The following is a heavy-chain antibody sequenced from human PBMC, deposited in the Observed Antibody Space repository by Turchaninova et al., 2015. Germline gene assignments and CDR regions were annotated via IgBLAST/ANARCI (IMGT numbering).Heavy chain of an antibody. CDR1: GGSVSSGSYY. V-gene: IGHV4-61*01. CDR3: STLLVGAGGRGY. D-gene: IGHD6-13*01. J-gene: IGHJ4*02. CDR2: IYNSGST. Sequence: QVQLQESGPGLVKPSETLSLTCRGSGGSVSSGSYYWSWIRQPPGKGLEWIGHIYNSGSTDYNPSLKSRVTISVDMAKNQFSLRLISVTAADTAVYFCSTLLVGAGGRGYWGQGTLVTVSS.